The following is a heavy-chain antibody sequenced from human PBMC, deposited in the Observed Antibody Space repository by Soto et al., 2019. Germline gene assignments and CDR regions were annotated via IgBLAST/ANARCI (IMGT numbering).Heavy chain of an antibody. V-gene: IGHV3-30*03. CDR1: GFPFTSYG. D-gene: IGHD3-10*01. J-gene: IGHJ4*02. CDR3: VGGQYYFDY. Sequence: QVQLVESGGGVVQPGRSLRLSCAASGFPFTSYGMHWVCEGPGKGLEWLAVISYDGSNKFYADSVKGRFTISRDNSKNTLYLQMNSLRHEDTALYYCVGGQYYFDYRGQGTLVIVSS. CDR2: ISYDGSNK.